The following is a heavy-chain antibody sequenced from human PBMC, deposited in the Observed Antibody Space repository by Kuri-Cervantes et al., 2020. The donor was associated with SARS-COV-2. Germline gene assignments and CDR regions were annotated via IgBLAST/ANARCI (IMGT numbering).Heavy chain of an antibody. Sequence: GGSLRLSCAASGFSFNSYAMHWVRYTPGKGLEWVAVISNNETIKYYADSVKGRFTISRDNAKNSLYLQMNSLRAEDTAVYYCAKARLHYDFWSGLDYWGQGTLVTVSS. D-gene: IGHD3-3*01. V-gene: IGHV3-30-3*01. CDR3: AKARLHYDFWSGLDY. J-gene: IGHJ4*02. CDR1: GFSFNSYA. CDR2: ISNNETIK.